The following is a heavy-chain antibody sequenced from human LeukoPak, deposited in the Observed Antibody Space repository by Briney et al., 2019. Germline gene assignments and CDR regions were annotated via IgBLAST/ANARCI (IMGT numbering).Heavy chain of an antibody. D-gene: IGHD5-24*01. CDR2: IRYDGSNK. CDR3: AKDQPMATTGVSGALDY. CDR1: GFTFSSYG. Sequence: AGGSLRLSCAASGFTFSSYGMHWVRRAPGKGLEWVAFIRYDGSNKYYADSVKGRFTISRDNSKNTLYLQMNSLRAEDTAVYYCAKDQPMATTGVSGALDYWGQGTLVTVSS. J-gene: IGHJ4*02. V-gene: IGHV3-30*02.